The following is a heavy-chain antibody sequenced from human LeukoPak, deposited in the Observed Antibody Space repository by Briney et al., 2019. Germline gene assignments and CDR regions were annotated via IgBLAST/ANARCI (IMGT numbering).Heavy chain of an antibody. J-gene: IGHJ3*02. CDR2: ISGSGGST. Sequence: GGSLRLSCAASGFTFSSYAMSWVRQVSGKGLEWVSVISGSGGSTYYADSVKGRFTISRDNSKNTLYLQMNSLRAEDTAVYYCAKDYGVYYDSSGYYPVRAFDIWGQGTMVTVSS. V-gene: IGHV3-23*01. CDR3: AKDYGVYYDSSGYYPVRAFDI. D-gene: IGHD3-22*01. CDR1: GFTFSSYA.